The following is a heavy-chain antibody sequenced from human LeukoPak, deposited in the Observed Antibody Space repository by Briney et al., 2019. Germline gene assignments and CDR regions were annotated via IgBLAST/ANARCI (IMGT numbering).Heavy chain of an antibody. CDR3: ARHLRAAAGGEYDR. CDR1: AGSFSNSRYY. Sequence: SETLSLTCTVSAGSFSNSRYYWAWIRQPPGRGREWIGSIYFTGSTYYNPSLRSRVTMSVGTSKSQFSLRPSSVTAADTAMYYCARHLRAAAGGEYDRWGQGTLVTVSA. D-gene: IGHD6-13*01. CDR2: IYFTGST. V-gene: IGHV4-39*01. J-gene: IGHJ5*02.